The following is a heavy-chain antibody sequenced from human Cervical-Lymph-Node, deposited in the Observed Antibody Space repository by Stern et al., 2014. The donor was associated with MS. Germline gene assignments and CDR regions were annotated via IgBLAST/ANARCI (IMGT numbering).Heavy chain of an antibody. J-gene: IGHJ4*02. Sequence: EVHLVESGGSLVQPGGSLRLSCAASGFTFSSYAMSWVRQAPAKGLEWVSAISGSGDSTYYADSVKGRFTISRDNSKNTLYLQMNSLRADDTAVYYCAKEGILVASFDYWGQGTLVTVSS. D-gene: IGHD6-19*01. CDR1: GFTFSSYA. CDR3: AKEGILVASFDY. CDR2: ISGSGDST. V-gene: IGHV3-23*04.